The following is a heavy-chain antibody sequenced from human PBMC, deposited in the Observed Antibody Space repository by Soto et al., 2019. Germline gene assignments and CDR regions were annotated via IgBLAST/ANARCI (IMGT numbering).Heavy chain of an antibody. CDR2: IVVGSGNT. V-gene: IGHV1-58*01. J-gene: IGHJ5*02. CDR3: AAVPFFNFGVVLEFDP. Sequence: ASVKVSCKASGFTFTSSAVQWVRQARGQRLGWIGWIVVGSGNTNYAQKFQERVTITRDMSTSTAYMELSSLRSEDTAVYYCAAVPFFNFGVVLEFDPWGQGTLVTSPQ. CDR1: GFTFTSSA. D-gene: IGHD3-3*01.